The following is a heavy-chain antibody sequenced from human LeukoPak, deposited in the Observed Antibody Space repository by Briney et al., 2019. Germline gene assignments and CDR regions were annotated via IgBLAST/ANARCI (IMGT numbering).Heavy chain of an antibody. J-gene: IGHJ4*02. CDR2: ISSSSSYI. Sequence: GGSLRLSCAASGFTFSSYGMTWVRQAPGKGLEWVSSISSSSSYIYYADSVKGRFTISRDNAKNSLYLQMNSLRAEDTAVYYCAEDLGHIAAADTFDYWGQGTLVTVSS. V-gene: IGHV3-21*01. D-gene: IGHD6-13*01. CDR3: AEDLGHIAAADTFDY. CDR1: GFTFSSYG.